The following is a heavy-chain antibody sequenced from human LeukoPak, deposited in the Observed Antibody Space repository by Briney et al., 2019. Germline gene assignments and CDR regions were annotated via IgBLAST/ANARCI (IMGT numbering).Heavy chain of an antibody. V-gene: IGHV4-61*02. CDR1: GGSISSGSYY. D-gene: IGHD6-19*01. CDR3: ARGPIAVATNDY. J-gene: IGHJ4*02. CDR2: IYTSGST. Sequence: SQTLSLTCTVSGGSISSGSYYWSWIRQPAGKGLEWIGRIYTSGSTNYNPPLKSRVTISVDTSKNQFSLKLSSVTAADTAVYYCARGPIAVATNDYWGQGTLVTVSS.